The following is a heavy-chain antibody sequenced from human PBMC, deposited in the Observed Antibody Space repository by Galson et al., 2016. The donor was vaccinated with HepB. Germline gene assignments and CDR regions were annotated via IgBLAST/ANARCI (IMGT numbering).Heavy chain of an antibody. Sequence: SLRLSCAASSFTFSHAWMNWVRQAPGMGLEWVSGISTTGSTTYYADSVKSRFTISRDNSKSTLYLQMSGLRADDTAVYYCAKTPKKGENGGLLNYWGQGILLTVS. CDR2: ISTTGSTT. J-gene: IGHJ1*01. CDR1: SFTFSHAW. V-gene: IGHV3-23*01. CDR3: AKTPKKGENGGLLNY. D-gene: IGHD2-15*01.